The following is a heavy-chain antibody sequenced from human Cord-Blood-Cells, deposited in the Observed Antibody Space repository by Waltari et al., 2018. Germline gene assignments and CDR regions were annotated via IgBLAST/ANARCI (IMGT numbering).Heavy chain of an antibody. CDR1: GFTFSSYA. CDR2: ISGSGGST. J-gene: IGHJ3*02. Sequence: EVQLLGSGGGLVQPGGSLRLSCAASGFTFSSYAMSWVRPAPGQGLEWVSAISGSGGSTYYADSVKGRFTISRDNSKNTLYLQMNSLRAEDTAVYYCAATYCGGDCYSGYAFDIWGQGTMVTVSS. D-gene: IGHD2-21*02. V-gene: IGHV3-23*01. CDR3: AATYCGGDCYSGYAFDI.